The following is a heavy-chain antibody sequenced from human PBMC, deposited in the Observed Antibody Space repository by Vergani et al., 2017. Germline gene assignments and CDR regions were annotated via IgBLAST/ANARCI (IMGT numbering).Heavy chain of an antibody. J-gene: IGHJ4*02. D-gene: IGHD5-18*01. Sequence: QAQLVESGGGAVQPGRSLRLSCEASGFTFGSYGMHWVRQAPGKGLQWVAVISYDGSNKYYADSVKGRFTISRDNSKNTLYLQMNSLRAEDTAVYYCARERVDTAMVQDYWGQGTLVTVSS. CDR2: ISYDGSNK. CDR1: GFTFGSYG. V-gene: IGHV3-30-3*01. CDR3: ARERVDTAMVQDY.